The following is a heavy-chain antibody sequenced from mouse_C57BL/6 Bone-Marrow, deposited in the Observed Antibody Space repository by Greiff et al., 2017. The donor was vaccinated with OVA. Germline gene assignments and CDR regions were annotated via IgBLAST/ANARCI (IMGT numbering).Heavy chain of an antibody. CDR2: IDPSDSYT. D-gene: IGHD3-1*01. J-gene: IGHJ3*01. Sequence: VQLQQSGAELVMPGASVKLSCKASGYTFTSYWMHWVKQRPGQGLEWIGEIDPSDSYTNSNQKFKGKSTLTVDKSSSTAYMQLSSLTSEDSAVYYCARGVRAWFAYWGQGTLVTVSA. CDR1: GYTFTSYW. V-gene: IGHV1-69*01. CDR3: ARGVRAWFAY.